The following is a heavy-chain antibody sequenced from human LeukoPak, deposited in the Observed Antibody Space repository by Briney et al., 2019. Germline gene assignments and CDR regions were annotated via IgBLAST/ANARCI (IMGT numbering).Heavy chain of an antibody. CDR2: ISGSGGST. V-gene: IGHV3-23*01. J-gene: IGHJ5*02. Sequence: GGSLRLSCAASGFTFSSYAMSWVRQAPGKGLEWVSTISGSGGSTYYADSVKGRFTISRDNSKNTLYLQMNSLRAEDTAVYYCAKSVIAAAGQNWFDPWGQGTLVTVSS. CDR1: GFTFSSYA. CDR3: AKSVIAAAGQNWFDP. D-gene: IGHD6-13*01.